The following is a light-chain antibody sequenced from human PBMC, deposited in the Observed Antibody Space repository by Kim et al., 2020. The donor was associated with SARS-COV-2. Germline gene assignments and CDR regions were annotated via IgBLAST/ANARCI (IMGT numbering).Light chain of an antibody. V-gene: IGKV3-20*01. CDR3: QQYGSSPET. CDR2: GAS. Sequence: ETVLTQSPGTLSLSPGERATLSCRASQTVSTIYLAWYQQKPGQAPRLLIYGASSRATGIPDRFSGSGSGTDFTLTISRLEPEDCAVYYCQQYGSSPETFGGGTKVDIK. J-gene: IGKJ4*01. CDR1: QTVSTIY.